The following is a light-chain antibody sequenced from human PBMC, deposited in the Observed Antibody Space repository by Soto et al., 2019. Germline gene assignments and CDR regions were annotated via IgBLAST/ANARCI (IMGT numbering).Light chain of an antibody. J-gene: IGLJ1*01. V-gene: IGLV2-8*01. CDR3: SSDAGNYNYV. CDR1: SXDVGGYDH. Sequence: QSALTQPPSASGSLGQSVTIPCTGTSXDVGGYDHVSWYQQHPGKAPKLMIYEVTKRPAGVPDRFSGSKSGNTASLTVSGLQAEDEADYYCSSDAGNYNYVFGTGTKVTVL. CDR2: EVT.